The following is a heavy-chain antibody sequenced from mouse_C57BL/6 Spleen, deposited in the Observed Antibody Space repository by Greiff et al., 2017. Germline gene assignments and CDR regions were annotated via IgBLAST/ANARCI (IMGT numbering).Heavy chain of an antibody. CDR2: IDPSDSYT. V-gene: IGHV1-69*01. Sequence: VQLQQPGADLVMPGASVKLSCKASGYTFTSYWMHWVHQRPGHGLEWIGEIDPSDSYTTSNQKFKGKSTLTVDKTSSTAYMQHSSMTSEDSAVYYCARWAATGYFDYWGQGTTLTVSS. J-gene: IGHJ2*01. CDR1: GYTFTSYW. CDR3: ARWAATGYFDY. D-gene: IGHD6-1*01.